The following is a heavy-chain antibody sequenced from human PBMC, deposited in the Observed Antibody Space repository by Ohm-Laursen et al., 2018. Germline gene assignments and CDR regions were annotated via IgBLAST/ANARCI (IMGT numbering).Heavy chain of an antibody. D-gene: IGHD1-26*01. J-gene: IGHJ6*02. CDR3: ARGVAGATHYYYYGMDV. CDR2: IYYSGST. V-gene: IGHV4-59*01. Sequence: GTLSLTCPVSGGSISSYYWSWIRQPPGKGLEWIGYIYYSGSTNYNPSLKSRVTISVDTSKNQFSLKLSSVTAADTAVYYCARGVAGATHYYYYGMDVWGQGTTVTVSS. CDR1: GGSISSYY.